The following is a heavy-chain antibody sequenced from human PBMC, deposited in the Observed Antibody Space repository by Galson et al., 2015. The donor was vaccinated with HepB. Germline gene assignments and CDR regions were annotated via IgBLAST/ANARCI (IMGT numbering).Heavy chain of an antibody. CDR1: GFTFDDYA. J-gene: IGHJ4*02. Sequence: SLRLSCAASGFTFDDYAMHWVRQAPGKGLERVSGISWNSGSIGYADSVKGRFTISRDNAKNSLYLQMNSLRAEDTALYYCAKGIRNYGSGTFDYWGQGTLVTVSS. D-gene: IGHD3-10*01. CDR3: AKGIRNYGSGTFDY. CDR2: ISWNSGSI. V-gene: IGHV3-9*01.